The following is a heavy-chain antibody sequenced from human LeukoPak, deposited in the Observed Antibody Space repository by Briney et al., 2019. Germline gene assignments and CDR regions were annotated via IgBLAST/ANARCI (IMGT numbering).Heavy chain of an antibody. CDR3: ATRGIAALRYAIDI. J-gene: IGHJ3*02. CDR2: ISLDGAKT. D-gene: IGHD6-6*01. Sequence: PGKSLRLSCAASGFSFRNYAMHWVRQAPGKGLEWVAVISLDGAKTSYGDYVKGRFTISRDNSNNTLYLQMNSLRAEDTALYYCATRGIAALRYAIDIWGQGTMVTVSS. CDR1: GFSFRNYA. V-gene: IGHV3-30-3*01.